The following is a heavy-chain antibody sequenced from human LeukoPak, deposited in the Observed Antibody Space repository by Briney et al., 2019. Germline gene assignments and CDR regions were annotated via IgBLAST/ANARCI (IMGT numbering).Heavy chain of an antibody. V-gene: IGHV3-48*03. D-gene: IGHD5-18*01. CDR3: TRRNVDTAMVRDY. J-gene: IGHJ4*02. Sequence: GGSLRLSCAASGFTFSSYEMNWVRQAPGKGLEWVSYISSSGSTIYYADSVKGRFTISRDNAKNSLYLQMNSLKTEDTAVYYCTRRNVDTAMVRDYWGQGTLVTVSS. CDR2: ISSSGSTI. CDR1: GFTFSSYE.